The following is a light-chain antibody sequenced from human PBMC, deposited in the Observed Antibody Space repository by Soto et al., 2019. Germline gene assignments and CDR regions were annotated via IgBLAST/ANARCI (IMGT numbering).Light chain of an antibody. J-gene: IGKJ1*01. CDR1: QSLIHSDGSTY. Sequence: DVVMTQSPLSLPVTLGQPASISCRSSQSLIHSDGSTYLSWFQQRPGQSPRRLIYEVSDRDSGVPDRFSGSRSGTDFTLKISRVEAEDVGVYYCMQGTLWPWTFGQGTEVEIK. V-gene: IGKV2-30*02. CDR3: MQGTLWPWT. CDR2: EVS.